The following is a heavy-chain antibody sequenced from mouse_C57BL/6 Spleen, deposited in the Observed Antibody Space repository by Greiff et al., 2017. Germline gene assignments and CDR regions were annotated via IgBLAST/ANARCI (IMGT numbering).Heavy chain of an antibody. J-gene: IGHJ4*01. CDR1: GFSFNTYA. V-gene: IGHV10-1*01. Sequence: DVMLVESGGGLVQPKGSLKLSCAASGFSFNTYAMNWVRQAPGKGLEWVARIRSKSNNYATYYADSVKDRFTISRDDSESMLYLQMNNLKTEDTAMYYCVRQIYYDYDGYAMDYWGQGTSVTVSS. CDR3: VRQIYYDYDGYAMDY. CDR2: IRSKSNNYAT. D-gene: IGHD2-4*01.